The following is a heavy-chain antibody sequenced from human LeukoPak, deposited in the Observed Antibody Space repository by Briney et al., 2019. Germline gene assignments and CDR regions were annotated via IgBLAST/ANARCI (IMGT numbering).Heavy chain of an antibody. CDR2: IRFDGSDE. V-gene: IGHV3-30*02. J-gene: IGHJ4*02. Sequence: GGSLRLSCTASEFTFNSYGMHWVRQAPGKGLELVAFIRFDGSDEHYADSVKGRFTISRDNSKNTLYLQMDSLRAEDTAVYYCAKDRRGSCNAGSCYCCDYWGRGALATVSS. CDR1: EFTFNSYG. D-gene: IGHD2-15*01. CDR3: AKDRRGSCNAGSCYCCDY.